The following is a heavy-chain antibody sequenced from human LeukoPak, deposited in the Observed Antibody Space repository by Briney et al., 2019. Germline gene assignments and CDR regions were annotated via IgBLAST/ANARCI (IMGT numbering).Heavy chain of an antibody. V-gene: IGHV3-21*01. D-gene: IGHD3-10*01. CDR2: ISRRSSYT. J-gene: IGHJ3*02. CDR3: ARDTPTYYSGSGSSFDAFDI. CDR1: RFTFSSYG. Sequence: GRSLRLSCAASRFTFSSYGMSWVRHAAGEGLGWVSSISRRSSYTYYADSVRGRFTMSRDNAKNSLFVEMNSLRAEDTAVYYCARDTPTYYSGSGSSFDAFDIWGQGTMVTVSS.